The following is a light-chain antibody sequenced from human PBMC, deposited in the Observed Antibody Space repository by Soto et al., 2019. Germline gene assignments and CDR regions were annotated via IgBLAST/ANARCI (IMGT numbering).Light chain of an antibody. CDR1: QSVSSY. CDR3: QQRSNWPLT. J-gene: IGKJ4*01. Sequence: EIVMTQSPVTLSVSPGERVTLSCRASQSVSSYLAWYQQKPGQAPRLLIYDASNRATGIPARFSGSGSGTDFTLTISSLEPEDFAVYYCQQRSNWPLTFGGGTKVDI. V-gene: IGKV3-11*01. CDR2: DAS.